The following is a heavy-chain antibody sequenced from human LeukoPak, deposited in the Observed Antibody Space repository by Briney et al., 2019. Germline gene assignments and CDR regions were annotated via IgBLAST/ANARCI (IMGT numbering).Heavy chain of an antibody. CDR2: ISSGSSTI. D-gene: IGHD2-2*01. Sequence: GGSLRLSCAASGFTFNSYSMNWVRQAPWKGLEWVSYISSGSSTIYYADSVKGRFTISRDNAKSSLFLQMNSLRAEDTAVYYCARERHGSLSFYYYYYMDVWGKGTTVTVSS. CDR1: GFTFNSYS. V-gene: IGHV3-48*01. J-gene: IGHJ6*03. CDR3: ARERHGSLSFYYYYYMDV.